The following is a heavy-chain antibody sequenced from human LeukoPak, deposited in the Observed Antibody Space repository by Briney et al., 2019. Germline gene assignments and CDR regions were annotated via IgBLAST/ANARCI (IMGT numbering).Heavy chain of an antibody. CDR1: GYTLTELS. Sequence: ASVKVSCKVSGYTLTELSMHWVLQAPGKGLEWMGGFDPEDGETIYAQKFQGRVTMTEDTSTDTAYMELSSLRSEDTAVYYCATVRRDYGSGSRWFDPWGQGTLVTVSS. J-gene: IGHJ5*02. D-gene: IGHD3-10*01. CDR2: FDPEDGET. CDR3: ATVRRDYGSGSRWFDP. V-gene: IGHV1-24*01.